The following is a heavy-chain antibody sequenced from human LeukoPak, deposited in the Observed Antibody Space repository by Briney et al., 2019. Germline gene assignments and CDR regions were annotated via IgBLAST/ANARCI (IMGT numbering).Heavy chain of an antibody. J-gene: IGHJ4*02. CDR2: ISSSGSTI. D-gene: IGHD3-22*01. Sequence: KSGGSLRLSCAASGFTFSDYYMSWIRQAPGKGLEWVSYISSSGSTIYYADSVKGRFTISRDNAKNSLYLQMNSLRAEDTAVYYCTRFLFYYDSSGYYDYFDYWGQGTLVTVSS. CDR1: GFTFSDYY. V-gene: IGHV3-11*04. CDR3: TRFLFYYDSSGYYDYFDY.